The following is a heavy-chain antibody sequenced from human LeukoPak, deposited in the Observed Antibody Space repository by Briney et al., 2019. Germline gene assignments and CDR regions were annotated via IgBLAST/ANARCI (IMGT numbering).Heavy chain of an antibody. V-gene: IGHV3-15*01. D-gene: IGHD5-12*01. Sequence: GGSLRLSCAASGFTFNNAWMSRVRQAPGKGLEWVGRIKSKTDGGATEYAARVKGRLTVSRDDSKNTLFLQMNSLKTEDTAVYYCATASRGSLFYYSYGMDVWGQGTTVTVSS. CDR1: GFTFNNAW. J-gene: IGHJ6*02. CDR3: ATASRGSLFYYSYGMDV. CDR2: IKSKTDGGAT.